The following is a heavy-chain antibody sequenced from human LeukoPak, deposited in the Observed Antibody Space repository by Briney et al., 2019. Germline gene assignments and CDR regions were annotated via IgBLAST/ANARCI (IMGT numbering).Heavy chain of an antibody. V-gene: IGHV4-31*03. J-gene: IGHJ4*02. Sequence: SETLSLTCTVSGVSINSGGYYWTWIRQHPGKGLEWIGYIYYRGSTYYNPSLKSRVTISVDTSENQFSLKLNSVTAADTAVYYCARRGGGYVFDYWGQGTLVTVSS. D-gene: IGHD2-15*01. CDR2: IYYRGST. CDR3: ARRGGGYVFDY. CDR1: GVSINSGGYY.